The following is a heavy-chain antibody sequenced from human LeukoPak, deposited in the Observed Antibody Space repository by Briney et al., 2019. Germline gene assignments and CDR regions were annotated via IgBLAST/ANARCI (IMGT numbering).Heavy chain of an antibody. J-gene: IGHJ4*02. CDR3: TRGGYGGPRVAFDY. V-gene: IGHV1-46*01. CDR2: ISPSGAST. Sequence: ASVKVSCKASGYTFTSYYMHWVRQAPGQGLEWMGIISPSGASTSYAQKFQGRATMTRDTSTSTVYMELSSLRSEDTAVYYCTRGGYGGPRVAFDYWGQGTLVTVSS. D-gene: IGHD1-1*01. CDR1: GYTFTSYY.